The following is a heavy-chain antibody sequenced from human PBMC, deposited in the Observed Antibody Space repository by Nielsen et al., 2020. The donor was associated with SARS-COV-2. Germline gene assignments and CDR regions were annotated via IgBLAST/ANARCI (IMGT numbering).Heavy chain of an antibody. CDR3: ARAYSSGWKLYYYYGMDV. D-gene: IGHD6-19*01. J-gene: IGHJ6*02. V-gene: IGHV1-18*01. CDR2: ISAYNGNT. Sequence: ASVKVSCKASGYTFTSYAMHWVHQAPGQRLEWMGWISAYNGNTNYAQKLQGRVTMTTDTSTSTAYMELRSLRSDDTAVYYCARAYSSGWKLYYYYGMDVWGQGTTVTVSS. CDR1: GYTFTSYA.